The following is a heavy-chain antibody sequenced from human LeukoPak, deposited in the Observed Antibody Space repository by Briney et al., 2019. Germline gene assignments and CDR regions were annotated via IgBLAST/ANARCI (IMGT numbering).Heavy chain of an antibody. CDR1: GFRVNDYY. D-gene: IGHD3/OR15-3a*01. V-gene: IGHV3-66*03. J-gene: IGHJ5*02. CDR2: IRDSGEA. CDR3: ARDRAALQDWVEFDP. Sequence: GGSLRLSCAVSGFRVNDYYMSWVRQAPGKGLEWVGLIRDSGEAFYADFVRGRFAISIDESENTLYLQMNSLRVEDTAVYFCARDRAALQDWVEFDPWGQGTPVIVSS.